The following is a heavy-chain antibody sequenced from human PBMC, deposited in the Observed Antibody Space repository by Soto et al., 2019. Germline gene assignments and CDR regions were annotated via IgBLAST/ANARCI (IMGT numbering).Heavy chain of an antibody. CDR2: IYHSGAT. CDR3: GGGVIISGSGVIES. CDR1: SGSINNDRW. D-gene: IGHD3-3*02. V-gene: IGHV4-4*02. Sequence: QVQLQESGPGLVKPSGTLSLTCTVSSGSINNDRWWTWVRQPPGKGLEWIGEIYHSGATNYDPSLKSRVTISQDKSKDQFSLKLNSVTAADTATYDCGGGVIISGSGVIESWGQGTLVIVSS. J-gene: IGHJ4*02.